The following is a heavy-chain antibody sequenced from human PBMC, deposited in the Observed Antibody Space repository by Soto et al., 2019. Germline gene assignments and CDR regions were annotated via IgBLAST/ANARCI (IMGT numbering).Heavy chain of an antibody. V-gene: IGHV3-21*06. J-gene: IGHJ4*02. CDR2: ISSTTNYI. CDR1: GFTFTRYS. CDR3: ARESEDLTSIFDY. Sequence: EVQLVESGGGLVKPGGSLRLSCAASGFTFTRYSMNWVRQAPGKGLEWVSSISSTTNYIYYGDSMKGRFTISRDNAKNSLYLAMNSLRAEDTAVYYCARESEDLTSIFDYWGQGTLVTVSS.